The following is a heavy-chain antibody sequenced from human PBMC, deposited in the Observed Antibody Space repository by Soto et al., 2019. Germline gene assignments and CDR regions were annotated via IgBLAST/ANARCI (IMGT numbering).Heavy chain of an antibody. V-gene: IGHV6-1*01. CDR3: ARVSSGYAYRNPDYYFYGMDV. CDR1: GDIVSSNRAA. CDR2: TYYRSKWYN. J-gene: IGHJ6*02. Sequence: SQTLSLTCAISGDIVSSNRAAWHWIRQSPSRGLEWLGKTYYRSKWYNDYAVSVKSRMTVSPDTTRNQISLQLNSVTPEDTAVYYCARVSSGYAYRNPDYYFYGMDVWGQGTTVTVSS. D-gene: IGHD3-22*01.